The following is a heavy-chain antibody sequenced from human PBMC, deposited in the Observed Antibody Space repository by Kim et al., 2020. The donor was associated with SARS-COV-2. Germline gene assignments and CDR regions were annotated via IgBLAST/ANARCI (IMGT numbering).Heavy chain of an antibody. D-gene: IGHD6-19*01. V-gene: IGHV3-74*01. J-gene: IGHJ4*02. Sequence: GGSLILSCAASGFTFSSYWMHWVRQAPGKGLVWVSRINSDGSSTSYADSVKGRFTISRDNAKNTLYLQMNCLRAEDTAVYYCARGPYSSGWYGGTHPFGFLDYWGQGTLVTVSS. CDR3: ARGPYSSGWYGGTHPFGFLDY. CDR1: GFTFSSYW. CDR2: INSDGSST.